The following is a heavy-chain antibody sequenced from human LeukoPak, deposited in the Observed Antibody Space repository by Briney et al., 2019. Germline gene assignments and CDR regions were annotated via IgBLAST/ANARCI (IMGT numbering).Heavy chain of an antibody. CDR2: IKQDGSEK. CDR1: GLTFSNYG. Sequence: GGSLRLSCAASGLTFSNYGMTGVRQAPGKGLEWVANIKQDGSEKYYVDSVKGRFTISRDNAKNSLYLQMNSLRAEDMAVYYCASGHVWFDPWGQGTLVTVSS. J-gene: IGHJ5*02. CDR3: ASGHVWFDP. V-gene: IGHV3-7*05.